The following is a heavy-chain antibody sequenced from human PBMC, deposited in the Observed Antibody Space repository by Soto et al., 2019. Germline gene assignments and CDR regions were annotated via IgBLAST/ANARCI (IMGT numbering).Heavy chain of an antibody. V-gene: IGHV3-33*01. CDR2: IWYDGSKK. CDR3: ARDGDYTSESLPHY. Sequence: GGSLRLSCAASSFSFSSFGMHWVRQAPGKGLEWVAIIWYDGSKKYYADSVKGRFTISRDNSKNTLFLQMNSLRADDTAVYYCARDGDYTSESLPHYWGRGTQVTVSP. D-gene: IGHD3-10*01. CDR1: SFSFSSFG. J-gene: IGHJ4*02.